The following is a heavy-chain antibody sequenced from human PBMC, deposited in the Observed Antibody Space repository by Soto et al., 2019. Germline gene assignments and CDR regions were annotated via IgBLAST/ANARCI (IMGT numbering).Heavy chain of an antibody. V-gene: IGHV3-30*18. CDR3: AKDLEDGDLRPNFDY. CDR2: ISYDGSNK. Sequence: QVQLVESGGGVVQPGRSLRLSCAASGFTFSSYGMHWVRQAPGKGLEWVAVISYDGSNKYYADSVKGRFTISRDNSKNTLYLQMNSLRAEDTAVYYCAKDLEDGDLRPNFDYWGQGTLVTVSS. J-gene: IGHJ4*02. CDR1: GFTFSSYG. D-gene: IGHD4-17*01.